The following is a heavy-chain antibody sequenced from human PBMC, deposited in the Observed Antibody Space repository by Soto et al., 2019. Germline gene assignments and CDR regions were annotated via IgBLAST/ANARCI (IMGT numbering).Heavy chain of an antibody. CDR3: AKDLTRITIFGAVITRTPPNWFDP. Sequence: LRLSCAASGFTFSSYAMSRVRQPPGQGLEWGSAISGRGGSRNYANSEKGRFTISTDNSKNSTYPQMNRLRAEDTAVYYCAKDLTRITIFGAVITRTPPNWFDPWGQGTLVTVSS. CDR1: GFTFSSYA. D-gene: IGHD3-3*01. CDR2: ISGRGGSR. J-gene: IGHJ5*02. V-gene: IGHV3-23*01.